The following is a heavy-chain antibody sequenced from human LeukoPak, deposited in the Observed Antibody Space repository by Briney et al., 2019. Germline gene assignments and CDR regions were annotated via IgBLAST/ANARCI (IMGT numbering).Heavy chain of an antibody. J-gene: IGHJ4*02. Sequence: PGGSLRLSCAASGFTFSSYAMSWVRQAPGKGLEWVSAISGSGGSTYYADSVKGRFTISRDNSKNTLYLQMNSRRAEDTAVYYCAKASSLYYDFWSGYDSGYYFDYWGQGTLVTVSS. V-gene: IGHV3-23*01. CDR3: AKASSLYYDFWSGYDSGYYFDY. CDR2: ISGSGGST. CDR1: GFTFSSYA. D-gene: IGHD3-3*01.